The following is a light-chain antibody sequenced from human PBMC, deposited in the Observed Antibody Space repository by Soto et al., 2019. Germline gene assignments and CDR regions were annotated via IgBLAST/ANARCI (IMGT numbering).Light chain of an antibody. V-gene: IGKV3-20*01. CDR2: GAS. J-gene: IGKJ3*01. Sequence: EIVLTQSPGTLSLSPGERATLSCRASQSVSSSYLAWYQQKPGQAPRLVIYGASRRDTGIPDRFSGSGSGLAITLTNSRLEPEDFEVYYWQQYGSPPLTFGPGDKVYI. CDR3: QQYGSPPLT. CDR1: QSVSSSY.